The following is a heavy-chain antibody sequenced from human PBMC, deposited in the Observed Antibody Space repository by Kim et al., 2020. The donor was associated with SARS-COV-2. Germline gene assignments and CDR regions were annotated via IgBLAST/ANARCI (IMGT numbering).Heavy chain of an antibody. V-gene: IGHV4-31*03. CDR3: ARDLLRWYGGGYYGMDV. Sequence: SETLSLTCTVSGGSISSGGYYWSWIRQHPGKGLEWIGYIYYSGSTYYNPSLKSRVTISVDTSKNQFSLKLSSVTAADTAVYYCARDLLRWYGGGYYGMDVWGQGTTVTVSS. CDR2: IYYSGST. J-gene: IGHJ6*02. CDR1: GGSISSGGYY. D-gene: IGHD4-17*01.